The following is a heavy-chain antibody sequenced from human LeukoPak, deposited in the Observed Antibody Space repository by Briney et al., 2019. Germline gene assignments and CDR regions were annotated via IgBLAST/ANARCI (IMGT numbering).Heavy chain of an antibody. V-gene: IGHV1-69*04. Sequence: ASVKVSCKASGGTFSSYAISWVRQAPGQGLEWMGRIIPILGIANYAQKFQGRVTITADKSTSTAYMELSSLRSEDTAVYYCARAPPPRYYYGSGSYYRPLDVWGQGTTVTVSS. CDR1: GGTFSSYA. CDR3: ARAPPPRYYYGSGSYYRPLDV. D-gene: IGHD3-10*01. J-gene: IGHJ6*02. CDR2: IIPILGIA.